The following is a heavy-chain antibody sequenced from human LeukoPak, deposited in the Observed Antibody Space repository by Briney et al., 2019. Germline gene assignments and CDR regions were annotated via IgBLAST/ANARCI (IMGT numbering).Heavy chain of an antibody. CDR1: GFTFTSSA. CDR3: AADTYYDFWSGWGLGDY. CDR2: IVVGSGNT. J-gene: IGHJ4*02. D-gene: IGHD3-3*01. Sequence: SVKVSCTASGFTFTSSAVQWVRRARGQRLEWIGWIVVGSGNTNYAQEFQERVTITRDMSTSTAYMELSSLRPEDTAVYYCAADTYYDFWSGWGLGDYWGQGTLVTVSS. V-gene: IGHV1-58*01.